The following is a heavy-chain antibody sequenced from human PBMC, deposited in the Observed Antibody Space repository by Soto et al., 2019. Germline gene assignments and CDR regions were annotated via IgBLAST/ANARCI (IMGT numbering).Heavy chain of an antibody. V-gene: IGHV3-30*03. CDR3: VSDRGYGHASVPYS. D-gene: IGHD5-18*01. CDR2: ISYDGSLQ. CDR1: GFAFSSYG. J-gene: IGHJ4*02. Sequence: QAQLVESGGGVVQPGRSLRLSCAASGFAFSSYGMHWVRQAPGTGLEWVAVISYDGSLQHYADSVKGLFTISRDNANNMVLLQMSSLRAEDTAVYYCVSDRGYGHASVPYSWGQGTLVSVSS.